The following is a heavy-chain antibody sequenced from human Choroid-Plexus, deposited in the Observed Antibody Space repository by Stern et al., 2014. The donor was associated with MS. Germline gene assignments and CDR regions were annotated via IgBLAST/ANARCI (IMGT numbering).Heavy chain of an antibody. CDR1: GYNLTTYA. J-gene: IGHJ4*02. D-gene: IGHD6-6*01. Sequence: QLVQSGSELKKPGASVKVSCRASGYNLTTYAIHWVRQAPGQGLEWMGWINTKTGNPTFAQGFTGRFVFSLDTSINTAFLQISSLKAEDSALYYCATWGAGSSPPLFYWGQGTLVTVSS. CDR3: ATWGAGSSPPLFY. V-gene: IGHV7-4-1*02. CDR2: INTKTGNP.